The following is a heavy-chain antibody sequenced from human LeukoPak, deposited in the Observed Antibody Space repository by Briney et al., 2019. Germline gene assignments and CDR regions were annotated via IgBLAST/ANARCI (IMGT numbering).Heavy chain of an antibody. CDR1: GGSISSGGYY. Sequence: SETLSLTCTVSGGSISSGGYYWSWIRQHPGKGLEWIGYIYYSGSTYYNPSLKSRVTISVDTSKNQFSLKLSSVTAADTAVYYCARGRTAGYSYGYEPIDYWGQGTLVTVSS. V-gene: IGHV4-31*03. D-gene: IGHD5-18*01. J-gene: IGHJ4*02. CDR2: IYYSGST. CDR3: ARGRTAGYSYGYEPIDY.